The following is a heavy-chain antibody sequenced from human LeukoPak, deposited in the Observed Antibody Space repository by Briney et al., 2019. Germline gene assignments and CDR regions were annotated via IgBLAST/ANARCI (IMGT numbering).Heavy chain of an antibody. CDR1: GFTFSSYS. D-gene: IGHD2-2*02. J-gene: IGHJ4*02. V-gene: IGHV3-21*01. CDR3: ASTLHVVVPAAIGYFDY. CDR2: ISSSSSYI. Sequence: PGGSLRLSCAASGFTFSSYSMNWDRQAPGKGLEWVSSISSSSSYIYYADSVKGRFTISRDNAKNSLYLQMNSLRAEDTAVYYCASTLHVVVPAAIGYFDYWGQGTPVTVSS.